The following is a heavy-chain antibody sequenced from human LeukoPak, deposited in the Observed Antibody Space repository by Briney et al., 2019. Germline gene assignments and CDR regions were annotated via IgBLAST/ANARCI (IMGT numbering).Heavy chain of an antibody. D-gene: IGHD3-3*01. CDR1: GYTFTSYW. CDR3: ARRVSIFGVADAFDI. CDR2: IYPGDSGT. V-gene: IGHV5-51*01. Sequence: GESLKISCKGSGYTFTSYWIGWVRQMPGKGLEWMGIIYPGDSGTRYRPSFQGQVTISADKSISTAYLQWSSLTASDTAMYYCARRVSIFGVADAFDIWGQGTMVTVSS. J-gene: IGHJ3*02.